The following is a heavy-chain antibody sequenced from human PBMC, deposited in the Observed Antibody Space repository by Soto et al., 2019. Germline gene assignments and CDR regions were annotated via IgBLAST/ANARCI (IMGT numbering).Heavy chain of an antibody. J-gene: IGHJ4*02. CDR2: IHPSDGST. CDR3: ARDEYSHAQPSSTQPDY. D-gene: IGHD5-18*01. V-gene: IGHV1-46*01. Sequence: QVQLLQSGAEVRKPGASVKVSCKASGYTFTSYYMHWVRQAPGQGLEWMGIIHPSDGSTSHAQKFHGRVTLTRDTSTRTVYMDLSNLRSEDTAFYYCARDEYSHAQPSSTQPDYWGQGTLVTVSS. CDR1: GYTFTSYY.